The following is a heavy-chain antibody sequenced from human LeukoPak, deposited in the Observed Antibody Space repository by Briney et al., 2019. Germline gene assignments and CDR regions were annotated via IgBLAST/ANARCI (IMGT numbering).Heavy chain of an antibody. CDR3: AKDSSVPYGITE. J-gene: IGHJ4*02. CDR2: ISSSSTYI. V-gene: IGHV3-21*04. CDR1: GFTFSSYR. D-gene: IGHD4-17*01. Sequence: GGSLRLSCAASGFTFSSYRMNWVRQAPGKGLEWVSSISSSSTYIYYADSVKGQFTISRDNAKNSLYLQMSSLRAEDTALYYCAKDSSVPYGITEWGRGTLVTVSS.